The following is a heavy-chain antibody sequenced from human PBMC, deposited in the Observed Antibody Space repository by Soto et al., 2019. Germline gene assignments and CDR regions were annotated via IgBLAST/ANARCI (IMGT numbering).Heavy chain of an antibody. Sequence: SETLSLTCTVSGGSISSGDYYWSWIRQPPGKGLEWIGYIYYSGSTYYNPSLKSRVTISVDTSKNQFSLKLSSVTAADTAVYYCARGGYCSGGSCQNHYYYYYGMDVWGQGTTVTVSS. CDR3: ARGGYCSGGSCQNHYYYYYGMDV. D-gene: IGHD2-15*01. CDR2: IYYSGST. V-gene: IGHV4-30-4*01. J-gene: IGHJ6*02. CDR1: GGSISSGDYY.